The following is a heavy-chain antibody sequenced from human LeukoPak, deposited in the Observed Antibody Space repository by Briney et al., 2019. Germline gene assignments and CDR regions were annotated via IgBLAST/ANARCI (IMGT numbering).Heavy chain of an antibody. D-gene: IGHD2-2*02. Sequence: ASVKVSCKASGYTFTGYYMHWVRQAPGQGLEWMGWIKPNSGGTNYAQKFQGRVTMTRDTSISTAYMELSRLRSDDTAVYYCARDLDGYCSSTSCYTGMDVWGKGTTVTVSS. CDR2: IKPNSGGT. CDR3: ARDLDGYCSSTSCYTGMDV. J-gene: IGHJ6*04. CDR1: GYTFTGYY. V-gene: IGHV1-2*02.